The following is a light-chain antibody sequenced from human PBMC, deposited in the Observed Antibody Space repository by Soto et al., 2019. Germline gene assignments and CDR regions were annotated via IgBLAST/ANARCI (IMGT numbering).Light chain of an antibody. J-gene: IGKJ1*01. CDR1: QSVGNY. CDR2: GAS. V-gene: IGKV3-20*01. Sequence: EIVLTQSPGTLSLSPGQRATLSCRASQSVGNYLVWYQQKPGQAPRLLIYGASNRATGIPDRFSGSGSGTDFTLTISRLEPEDFAVYYCQQYGSSGTFGQGTKVDIK. CDR3: QQYGSSGT.